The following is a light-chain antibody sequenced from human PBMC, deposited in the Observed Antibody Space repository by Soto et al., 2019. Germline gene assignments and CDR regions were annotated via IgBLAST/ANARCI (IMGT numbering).Light chain of an antibody. CDR2: AAS. Sequence: DIQMTQSPSSLSASVGDIVTITCRASQSITSYLNWYQHKPVKAHQLRIYAASSLQSGVPSRFSDSGSGTAVNLTICSLQPEDGATYPCQYSDAIALSCGEGTEVDVK. CDR1: QSITSY. CDR3: QYSDAIALS. J-gene: IGKJ1*01. V-gene: IGKV1-39*01.